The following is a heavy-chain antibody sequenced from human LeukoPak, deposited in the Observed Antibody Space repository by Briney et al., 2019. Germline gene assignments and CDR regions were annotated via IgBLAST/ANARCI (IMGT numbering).Heavy chain of an antibody. Sequence: SETLSLTCTVSGGSISSYYWSWIRQPPGKGLEWIGYIYTSGSTNYNPSLKSRVTISVDTSKNQFSLKLSSVTAADTAVYYCARPYYYDSRIDPWGQGILVTVSS. CDR3: ARPYYYDSRIDP. CDR2: IYTSGST. CDR1: GGSISSYY. V-gene: IGHV4-4*09. D-gene: IGHD3-22*01. J-gene: IGHJ5*02.